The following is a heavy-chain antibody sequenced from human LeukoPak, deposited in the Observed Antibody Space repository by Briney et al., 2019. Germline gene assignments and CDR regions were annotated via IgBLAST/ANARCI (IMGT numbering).Heavy chain of an antibody. D-gene: IGHD2-2*01. CDR3: AKAGYCSSTSCPAIEVYYYGMDV. Sequence: PGGSLRVSCAASGFTVSNNYISWVRQAPGKGLEWVSVNYAGDKTYYADSVKGRFTIFSDNSKNTLYLQMNSLRAEDTAVYYCAKAGYCSSTSCPAIEVYYYGMDVWGKGTTVTVSS. CDR2: NYAGDKT. CDR1: GFTVSNNY. J-gene: IGHJ6*04. V-gene: IGHV3-53*01.